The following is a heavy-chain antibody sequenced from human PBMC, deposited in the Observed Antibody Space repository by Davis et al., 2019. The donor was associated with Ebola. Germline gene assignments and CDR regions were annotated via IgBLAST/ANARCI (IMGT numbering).Heavy chain of an antibody. V-gene: IGHV1-18*01. Sequence: ASVKVSCKASGYTFTSYGISWVRQAPGQGLEWMGWISGYNGNTNYAQKLQDRVILTTDTSTSPAYMELRSLTSDDTAVYYCAREIGVAVPGVMKDAFDIWGQGTVVTVSS. CDR1: GYTFTSYG. CDR3: AREIGVAVPGVMKDAFDI. J-gene: IGHJ3*02. CDR2: ISGYNGNT. D-gene: IGHD2-2*01.